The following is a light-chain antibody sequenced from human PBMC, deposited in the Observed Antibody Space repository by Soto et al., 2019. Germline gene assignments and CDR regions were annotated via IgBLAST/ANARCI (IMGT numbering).Light chain of an antibody. CDR1: QSISTSY. V-gene: IGKV3-20*01. CDR3: QQYGSSPWT. Sequence: EIALTQSPGTLSLSPGERATLSCRSSQSISTSYLAWYQQKPGQAPRLLIYGASSRATGIPVRFSGSGSGTDFTLTISRLEPEDFAVYYCQQYGSSPWTFGQGTKVEIK. J-gene: IGKJ1*01. CDR2: GAS.